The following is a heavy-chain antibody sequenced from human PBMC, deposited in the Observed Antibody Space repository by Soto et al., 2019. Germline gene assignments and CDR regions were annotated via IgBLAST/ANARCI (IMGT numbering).Heavy chain of an antibody. CDR2: ISGSGGST. CDR1: GFTFSSFA. V-gene: IGHV3-23*01. CDR3: AREGIVVVVAAFDY. Sequence: GGSLRLSCAAPGFTFSSFAMSWVRQAPGKGLDWVSAISGSGGSTYSADSVKGRFTISRDNSKNTLYLQMSSLRAEDTAVYYCAREGIVVVVAAFDYWGQGTLVTVSS. D-gene: IGHD2-15*01. J-gene: IGHJ4*02.